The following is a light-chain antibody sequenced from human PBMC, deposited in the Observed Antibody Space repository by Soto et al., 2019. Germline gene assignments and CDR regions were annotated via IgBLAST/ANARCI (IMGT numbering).Light chain of an antibody. Sequence: DIQMTQSPSSLSASVGDRVTISCRASQGIGNYLAWFQQKPGKIPKLLIYGASALQPGVPSRFSGSGYGTDFTLTISSLQPEDIATYYCQKYNTAPLTFGGRAKVDIK. J-gene: IGKJ4*01. CDR3: QKYNTAPLT. CDR2: GAS. CDR1: QGIGNY. V-gene: IGKV1-27*01.